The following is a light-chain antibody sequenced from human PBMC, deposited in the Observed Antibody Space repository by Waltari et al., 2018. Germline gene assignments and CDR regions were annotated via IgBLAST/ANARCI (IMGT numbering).Light chain of an antibody. CDR2: DAS. V-gene: IGKV1-5*01. J-gene: IGKJ4*01. CDR3: QQYYSYFT. Sequence: DIQMTQSPSTLSASVGARVTITCRASQSIGSLLAWYQQKPGKAPKLLIYDASSLESGVPSRFSGGGSGTEFTLTINSLQPDDFATYSCQQYYSYFTFGGGAKVEIK. CDR1: QSIGSL.